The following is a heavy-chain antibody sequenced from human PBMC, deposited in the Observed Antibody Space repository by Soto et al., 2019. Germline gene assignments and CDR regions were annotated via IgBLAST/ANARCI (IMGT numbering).Heavy chain of an antibody. Sequence: PSETLSLTCTVSGGCVSRDRHYWSWIRQPPGKGLEWIGYISYSGSTNYNPSLKSRVTISIDTSKNQFSLRLSSVTAADTAVYYCAREGGSTWKNYYFYYGMDVWGQGTTVTVSS. V-gene: IGHV4-61*01. J-gene: IGHJ6*02. CDR1: GGCVSRDRHY. CDR3: AREGGSTWKNYYFYYGMDV. CDR2: ISYSGST. D-gene: IGHD6-13*01.